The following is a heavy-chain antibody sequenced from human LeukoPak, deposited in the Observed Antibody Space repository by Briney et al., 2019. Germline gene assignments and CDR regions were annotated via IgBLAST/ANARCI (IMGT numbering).Heavy chain of an antibody. CDR3: AKELDTMFFDY. CDR1: GFTFSSYD. Sequence: GGSLRLSCVGSGFTFSSYDMSWVRQAPGKGLEWVSIISGSGGTTYYADSVKGRFTISRDSGRKSVYLQMNSLTTDDTAFYFCAKELDTMFFDYWGQGALVTVSS. J-gene: IGHJ4*02. V-gene: IGHV3-23*01. CDR2: ISGSGGTT. D-gene: IGHD3-10*02.